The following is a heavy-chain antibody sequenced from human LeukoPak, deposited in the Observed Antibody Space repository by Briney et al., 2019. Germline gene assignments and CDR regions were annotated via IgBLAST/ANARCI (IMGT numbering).Heavy chain of an antibody. D-gene: IGHD3-22*01. J-gene: IGHJ4*02. Sequence: PSETLSLTCTVSGGSISSYYWSWIRQPPGKGLEWIGYIYYSGSTDYNPSLKSRVTILLDTSKNQFSLKLSSVTAADTAVYYCARARDYYDSSGYYYRFDYWGQGTLVTVSS. V-gene: IGHV4-59*01. CDR2: IYYSGST. CDR3: ARARDYYDSSGYYYRFDY. CDR1: GGSISSYY.